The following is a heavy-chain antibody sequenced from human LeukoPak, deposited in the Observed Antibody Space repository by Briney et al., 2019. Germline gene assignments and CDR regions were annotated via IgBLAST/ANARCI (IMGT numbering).Heavy chain of an antibody. V-gene: IGHV4-34*01. CDR3: PIDNYDESSGYYSTVFDY. CDR2: INHSGST. CDR1: GGSFSGYY. Sequence: SETLSLTCAVYGGSFSGYYWSWIRQPPGEGLEWIGAINHSGSTNYNPTLKRGVTISVDTPKNQFSLKLSYVTAANTPVYYCPIDNYDESSGYYSTVFDYCGQGTLVTVSS. J-gene: IGHJ4*02. D-gene: IGHD3-22*01.